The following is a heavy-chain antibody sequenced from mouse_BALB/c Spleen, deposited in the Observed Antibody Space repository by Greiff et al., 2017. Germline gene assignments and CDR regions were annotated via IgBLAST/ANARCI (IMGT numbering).Heavy chain of an antibody. D-gene: IGHD2-4*01. J-gene: IGHJ4*01. V-gene: IGHV5-6-5*01. CDR3: ARGGMITTMDY. Sequence: EVQRVESGGGLVKPGGSLKLSCAASGFTFSSYAMSWVRQTPEKRLEWVASISSGGSTYYPDSVKGRFTISRDNARNILYLQMSSLRSEDTAMYYCARGGMITTMDYWGQGTSVTVSS. CDR2: ISSGGST. CDR1: GFTFSSYA.